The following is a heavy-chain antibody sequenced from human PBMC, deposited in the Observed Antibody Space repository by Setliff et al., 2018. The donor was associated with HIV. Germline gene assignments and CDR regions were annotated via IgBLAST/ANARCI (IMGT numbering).Heavy chain of an antibody. Sequence: SETLSLTCTVSGGSISTSYWNWIRQPPGKGLEWIAYIYIGGTTNYNPSLKSRATISLDTSRNQFSLKLGSVTAADTAMYYCAREHCSGGSCNGFDIWGQGTMVTVSS. V-gene: IGHV4-4*09. CDR2: IYIGGTT. CDR3: AREHCSGGSCNGFDI. CDR1: GGSISTSY. D-gene: IGHD2-15*01. J-gene: IGHJ3*02.